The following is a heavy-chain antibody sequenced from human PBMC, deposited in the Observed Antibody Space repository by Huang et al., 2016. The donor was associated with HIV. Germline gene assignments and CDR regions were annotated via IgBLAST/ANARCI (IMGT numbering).Heavy chain of an antibody. CDR3: ARDYYDSRGYDIHAVVDY. CDR2: INTNTGNP. D-gene: IGHD3-22*01. V-gene: IGHV7-4-1*02. J-gene: IGHJ4*02. CDR1: GYTFTRYA. Sequence: QVQLVQSGSELRKPGASVKVSCQASGYTFTRYAMNWVRQAPGQGLEWMVWINTNTGNPTDAQDFTVRFGLSLDTSVSTAYLQISSLEAEDTAVYYCARDYYDSRGYDIHAVVDYWGQGTLVTVSS.